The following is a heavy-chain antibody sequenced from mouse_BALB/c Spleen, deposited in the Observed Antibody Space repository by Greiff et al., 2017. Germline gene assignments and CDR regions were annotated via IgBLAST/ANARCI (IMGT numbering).Heavy chain of an antibody. D-gene: IGHD2-14*01. V-gene: IGHV1-14*01. CDR2: INPYNDGT. CDR1: GYTFTSYV. CDR3: ARGGTYYAMDY. Sequence: VHVKQSGPELVKPGASVKMSCKASGYTFTSYVMHWVKQKPGQGLEWIGYINPYNDGTKYNEKFKGKATLTSDKSSSTAYMELSSLTSEDSAVYYCARGGTYYAMDYWGQGTSVTVSS. J-gene: IGHJ4*01.